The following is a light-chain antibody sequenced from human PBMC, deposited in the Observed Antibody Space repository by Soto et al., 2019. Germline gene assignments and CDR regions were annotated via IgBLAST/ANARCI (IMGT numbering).Light chain of an antibody. CDR3: QSYDSSLSGAV. J-gene: IGLJ7*01. CDR2: GNS. Sequence: QSVLTQPPSVSGAPGQRVTISCTGSSSNSGAGYDVHWYQQLPGTAPKLLIYGNSNRPSGVPDRFSGSKSGTSASLAITGLQAEDEADYYCQSYDSSLSGAVFGGGTQRSVL. CDR1: SSNSGAGYD. V-gene: IGLV1-40*01.